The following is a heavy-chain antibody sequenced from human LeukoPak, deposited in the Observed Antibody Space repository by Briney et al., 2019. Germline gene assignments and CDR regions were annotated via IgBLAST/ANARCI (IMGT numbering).Heavy chain of an antibody. D-gene: IGHD2-2*01. CDR2: IKQDGSEK. CDR3: ARGYIVVVDWGDY. Sequence: GGSLRLSCAASGFTFSSYWMSWVRQAPGKGLEWVANIKQDGSEKYYVDSVKGRFTISRDNAKNSLYLQMNSLRAEDTAVNYCARGYIVVVDWGDYWGQGTLVTVSS. V-gene: IGHV3-7*01. J-gene: IGHJ4*02. CDR1: GFTFSSYW.